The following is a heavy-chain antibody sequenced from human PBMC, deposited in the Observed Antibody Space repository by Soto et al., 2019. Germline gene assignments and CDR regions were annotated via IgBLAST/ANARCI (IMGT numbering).Heavy chain of an antibody. D-gene: IGHD5-12*01. CDR2: ITASGDVE. CDR1: GFTFSNSV. Sequence: EVQLLESGGDLVQPGGSLRLSCAASGFTFSNSVMTWVAQPPGKGLDWVSSITASGDVEAYADSVRARFTISRDNSKNTLSLQMSSLRVDDTAVYYCAKGSSREGYTWGQGTLVTVSS. V-gene: IGHV3-23*01. J-gene: IGHJ5*02. CDR3: AKGSSREGYT.